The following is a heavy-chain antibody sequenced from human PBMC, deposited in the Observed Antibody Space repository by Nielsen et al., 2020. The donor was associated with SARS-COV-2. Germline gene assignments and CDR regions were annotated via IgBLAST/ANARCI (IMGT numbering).Heavy chain of an antibody. CDR1: GYTFTSYY. V-gene: IGHV1-2*04. J-gene: IGHJ6*02. CDR2: INPSGGST. CDR3: ARADGYSYGYYYYGMDV. D-gene: IGHD5-18*01. Sequence: ASVKVSCKASGYTFTSYYMHWVRQAPGQGLEWMGIINPSGGSTSYAQKFQGWVTMTRDTSISTAYMELSRLRSDDTAVYYCARADGYSYGYYYYGMDVWGQGTTVTVSS.